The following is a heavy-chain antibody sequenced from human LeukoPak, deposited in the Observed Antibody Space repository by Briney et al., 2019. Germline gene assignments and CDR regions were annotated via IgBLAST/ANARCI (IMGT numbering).Heavy chain of an antibody. V-gene: IGHV4-59*01. CDR1: GGSISSYY. CDR2: IYYSGST. Sequence: SETLSLTCTVSGGSISSYYWSWIRQPPGKGLEWIGYIYYSGSTNYNPSLKSRVTISVDTSKNQFSLKLSSVTAADTAVYYCARGTNKWLAPGENWFDPWGQETLVTVSS. CDR3: ARGTNKWLAPGENWFDP. J-gene: IGHJ5*02. D-gene: IGHD6-19*01.